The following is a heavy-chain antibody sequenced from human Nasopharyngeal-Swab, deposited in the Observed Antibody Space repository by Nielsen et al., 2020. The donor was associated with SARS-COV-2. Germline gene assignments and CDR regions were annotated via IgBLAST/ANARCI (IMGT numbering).Heavy chain of an antibody. CDR2: IIPIFGTA. D-gene: IGHD3-3*01. J-gene: IGHJ6*02. CDR3: ARVRYYDFWSGYSSYYGMDV. V-gene: IGHV1-69*13. Sequence: SVKVSCKASGGTFSSYAISWVRQAPGQGLEWMGGIIPIFGTANYAQKFQGRVTITADESTSTAYMELSSLRSEVTAVYYCARVRYYDFWSGYSSYYGMDVWGQGTTVTVSS. CDR1: GGTFSSYA.